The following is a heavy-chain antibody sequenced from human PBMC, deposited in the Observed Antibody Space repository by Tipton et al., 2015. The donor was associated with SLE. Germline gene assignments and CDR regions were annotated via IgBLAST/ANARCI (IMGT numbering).Heavy chain of an antibody. CDR1: GYSISSGYY. J-gene: IGHJ5*02. Sequence: GSLRLSCTVSGYSISSGYYWGWIRQPPGKGLEWIGSVYHSGTTYYKPSLKSRLIISVDTSKNQFSLKLSSVTAADTAVYYCARDLEGYSSTWFTWGQGTLVTVSS. D-gene: IGHD6-13*01. CDR2: VYHSGTT. CDR3: ARDLEGYSSTWFT. V-gene: IGHV4-38-2*02.